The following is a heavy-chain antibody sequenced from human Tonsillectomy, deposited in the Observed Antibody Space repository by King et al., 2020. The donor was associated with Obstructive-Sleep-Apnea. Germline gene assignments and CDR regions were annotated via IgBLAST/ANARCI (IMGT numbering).Heavy chain of an antibody. CDR2: IYYSGST. J-gene: IGHJ6*02. CDR1: GVSISSGGYY. D-gene: IGHD2-2*01. CDR3: AREVGLYCSRSSCHATYYYGMDV. Sequence: VQLQESGPGLVKPSQTLSLTCTVSGVSISSGGYYWSWIRQHPGKSLEWIGYIYYSGSTYYNPSLKSRVTISLDTSKNQFSLKLSSVTAADTAVYYWAREVGLYCSRSSCHATYYYGMDVWGQGTTVTVSS. V-gene: IGHV4-31*03.